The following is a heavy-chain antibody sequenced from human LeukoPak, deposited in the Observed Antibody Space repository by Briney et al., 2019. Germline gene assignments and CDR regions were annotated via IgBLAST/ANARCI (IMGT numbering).Heavy chain of an antibody. CDR3: ARELGSIDY. CDR2: ISNTGAT. V-gene: IGHV3-11*01. Sequence: GGSLRLSCAASGFTFSDYYMSWIRQAPGKGLDWVSYISNTGATYYADSVEGRFSISRDNAKNSLYLQMNSLRAEDTAVYYCARELGSIDYWGQGTLVTVSS. CDR1: GFTFSDYY. J-gene: IGHJ4*02.